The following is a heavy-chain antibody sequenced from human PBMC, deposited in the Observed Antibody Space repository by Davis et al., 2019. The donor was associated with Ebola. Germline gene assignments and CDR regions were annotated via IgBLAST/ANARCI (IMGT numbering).Heavy chain of an antibody. V-gene: IGHV3-30*18. CDR3: AKDYLDY. Sequence: GESLKISCAASGFTFSSYWMSWVRQAPGKGLEWVAVISYDGSNKYYADSVKGRFTISRDNSKNTLYLQMNSLRAEDTAVYYCAKDYLDYWGQGTLVTVSS. J-gene: IGHJ4*02. CDR2: ISYDGSNK. CDR1: GFTFSSYW. D-gene: IGHD3-16*02.